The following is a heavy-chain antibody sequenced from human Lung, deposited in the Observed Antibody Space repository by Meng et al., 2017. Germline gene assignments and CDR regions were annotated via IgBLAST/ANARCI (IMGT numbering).Heavy chain of an antibody. CDR1: GGSFSDYY. CDR3: ARCPTTMAHDFDY. Sequence: QGQAKQWVAGLLTPTETLSLPCVGSGGSFSDYYWSWIRQPPGKGLEWIGEINHSGSTNYNPSLESRATISVDTSQNNLSLKLSSVTAADSAVYYCARCPTTMAHDFDYWGQGTLVTVSS. V-gene: IGHV4-34*01. J-gene: IGHJ4*02. D-gene: IGHD4-11*01. CDR2: INHSGST.